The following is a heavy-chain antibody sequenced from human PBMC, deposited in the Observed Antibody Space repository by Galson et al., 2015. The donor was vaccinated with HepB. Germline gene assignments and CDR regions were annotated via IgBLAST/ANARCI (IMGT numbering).Heavy chain of an antibody. CDR1: GYTFTSYG. Sequence: QSGAEVKKPGESLRISCKASGYTFTSYGISWVRQAPGQGLEWMGWISAYNGNTNYAQKLQGRVTMTTDTSTSTAYMELRSLRSDDTAVYYCARIEDSSGWLPFDYWGQGTLVTVSS. V-gene: IGHV1-18*04. J-gene: IGHJ4*02. CDR3: ARIEDSSGWLPFDY. CDR2: ISAYNGNT. D-gene: IGHD6-19*01.